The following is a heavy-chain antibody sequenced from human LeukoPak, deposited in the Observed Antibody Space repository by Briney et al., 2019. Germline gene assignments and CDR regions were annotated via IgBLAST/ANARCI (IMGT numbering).Heavy chain of an antibody. CDR3: ARVYYDILTGYLPGSFDY. CDR1: GGSISSSSYY. CDR2: IYYSGST. V-gene: IGHV4-39*07. D-gene: IGHD3-9*01. J-gene: IGHJ4*02. Sequence: SETLSLTCTVSGGSISSSSYYWGWIRQPPGKGLEWIGSIYYSGSTYYNPSLKSRVTISVDTSKNQFSLKLSSVTAADTAVYYCARVYYDILTGYLPGSFDYWGQGTLVTVSS.